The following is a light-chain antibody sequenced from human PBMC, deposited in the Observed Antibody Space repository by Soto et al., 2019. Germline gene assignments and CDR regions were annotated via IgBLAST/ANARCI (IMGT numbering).Light chain of an antibody. CDR3: QHYTAPPIT. CDR2: GAS. Sequence: EIVLTQSPGTLSLSPGERATLSCRASQSVSSNFLAWYQQKPGQAPRLLIDGASSWATGIPDRFSGSGSGTDFTLTISRLEPEDFAVYYCQHYTAPPITFGGGTKVEIK. V-gene: IGKV3-20*01. J-gene: IGKJ4*01. CDR1: QSVSSNF.